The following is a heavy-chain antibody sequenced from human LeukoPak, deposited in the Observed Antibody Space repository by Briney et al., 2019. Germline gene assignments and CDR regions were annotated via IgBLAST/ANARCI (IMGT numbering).Heavy chain of an antibody. CDR2: ISSSSSYI. V-gene: IGHV3-21*01. D-gene: IGHD6-13*01. CDR1: RFTFSSYS. Sequence: GGSLRLSCAASRFTFSSYSMNWVRQAPGKGLEWVSSISSSSSYIYYADSVKGRFTISRDNAKNSLYLQMNSLRAEDTAVYYCARGTYSSSWNFDYWGQGTLVTVSS. J-gene: IGHJ4*02. CDR3: ARGTYSSSWNFDY.